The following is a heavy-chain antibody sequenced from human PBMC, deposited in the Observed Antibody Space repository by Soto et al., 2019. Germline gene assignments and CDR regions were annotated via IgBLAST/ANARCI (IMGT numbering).Heavy chain of an antibody. J-gene: IGHJ6*02. CDR1: GGTFSNYA. V-gene: IGHV1-69*01. CDR2: IIPIVGTG. Sequence: QVQLVQSGAEVRKPGSSVTVSCKASGGTFSNYAISWVRQAPGQGLGWMGGIIPIVGTGSYAQKFQGRVTITADEPTTTVYMELRSLRLATPAVYYCARVVIRAPPATTDYHFHLDVWGPGTTVTVSS. D-gene: IGHD4-17*01. CDR3: ARVVIRAPPATTDYHFHLDV.